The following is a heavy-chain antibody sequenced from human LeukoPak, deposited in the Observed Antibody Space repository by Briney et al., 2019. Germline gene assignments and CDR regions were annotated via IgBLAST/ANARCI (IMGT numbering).Heavy chain of an antibody. CDR1: GFTFSTYA. J-gene: IGHJ5*02. CDR3: AKDQLELRGWFDP. V-gene: IGHV3-23*01. D-gene: IGHD1-7*01. CDR2: ISGSGGRT. Sequence: GGSLRLSCAASGFTFSTYAMTWVRQAPGKGLEWVSAISGSGGRTYYADSVKGRFTISRDNSKNTPYLQMNSLRAEDTAVYYCAKDQLELRGWFDPWGQGTLVTVSA.